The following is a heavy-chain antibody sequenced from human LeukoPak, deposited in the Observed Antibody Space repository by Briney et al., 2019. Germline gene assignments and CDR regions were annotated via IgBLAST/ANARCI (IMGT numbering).Heavy chain of an antibody. V-gene: IGHV3-23*01. CDR2: ISGSGAST. CDR1: GFTFSSYT. J-gene: IGHJ6*02. Sequence: GGSLRLSCAASGFTFSSYTMSWVRQAPGKGLAWVSSISGSGASTYYADSVKGRFTISGDNSKNTLYLQLNSLRAEDTAVYYCAKDSSTSNCYYGMDVWGQGTTVTVSS. CDR3: AKDSSTSNCYYGMDV. D-gene: IGHD6-13*01.